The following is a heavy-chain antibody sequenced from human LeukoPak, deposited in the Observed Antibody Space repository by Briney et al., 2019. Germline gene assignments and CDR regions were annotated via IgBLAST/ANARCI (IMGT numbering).Heavy chain of an antibody. CDR1: GFTFTNYA. Sequence: GGSLRLSCETSGFTFTNYAMSWVRQAPGKGLEWLSAFTGRPGRTYYADSVRGRFTISRDTSKNTLFLEMSSLRVEDTAIYFCAKDHLLCTSTSCYIDYFDSWGQGILVTVSS. V-gene: IGHV3-23*01. CDR2: FTGRPGRT. J-gene: IGHJ4*02. D-gene: IGHD2-2*02. CDR3: AKDHLLCTSTSCYIDYFDS.